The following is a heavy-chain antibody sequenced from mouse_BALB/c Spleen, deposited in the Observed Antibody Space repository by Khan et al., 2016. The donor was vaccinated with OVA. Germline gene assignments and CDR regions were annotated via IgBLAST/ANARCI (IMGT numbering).Heavy chain of an antibody. Sequence: EVQLQESGPSLVKPSQTLSLTCSVTGDSITSGYWSWIRKFPGNKLEYMGYMIYTGYTYYNPSLNSRISITRHTSKTQYYLQLNSVTTEDTATYYCARSTYRYAFVYWGQGTLVTVSA. CDR1: GDSITSGY. D-gene: IGHD2-14*01. J-gene: IGHJ3*01. V-gene: IGHV3-8*02. CDR2: MIYTGYT. CDR3: ARSTYRYAFVY.